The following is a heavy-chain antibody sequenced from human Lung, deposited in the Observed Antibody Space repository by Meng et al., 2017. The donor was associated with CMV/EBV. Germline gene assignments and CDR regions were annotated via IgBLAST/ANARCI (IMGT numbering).Heavy chain of an antibody. V-gene: IGHV4-4*02. CDR1: GGSISISTW. CDR2: IYHSGGT. D-gene: IGHD6-19*01. J-gene: IGHJ4*02. Sequence: IQLAGPGPWLVKPSGTLSLTCAVSGGSISISTWGSVVRQPPGKGLEWIGEIYHSGGTNYNPSLRGRVTISLDKSKNQFSLTLRSVTAADTAVYYCARDPYATGWAGWGQGTLVTVSS. CDR3: ARDPYATGWAG.